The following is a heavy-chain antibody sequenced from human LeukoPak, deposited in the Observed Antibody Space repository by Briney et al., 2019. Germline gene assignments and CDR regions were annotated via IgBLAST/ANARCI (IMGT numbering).Heavy chain of an antibody. D-gene: IGHD6-19*01. V-gene: IGHV1-18*01. CDR1: GYTFTSYG. CDR2: ISASNGNT. Sequence: ASVKVSCKASGYTFTSYGISWVRQAPGQGLEWMGWISASNGNTNYAQKLQGRVTMTTDTSTSTAHMELRSLRSDDTAVYYCARDSIAVAGKDYWGQGTLVTVSS. CDR3: ARDSIAVAGKDY. J-gene: IGHJ4*02.